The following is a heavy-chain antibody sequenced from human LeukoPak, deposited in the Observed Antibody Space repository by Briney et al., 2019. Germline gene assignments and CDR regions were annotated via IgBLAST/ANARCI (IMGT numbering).Heavy chain of an antibody. CDR1: GFTFSTYD. D-gene: IGHD1-26*01. CDR3: VRGDVGFDP. J-gene: IGHJ5*02. Sequence: PGGSLRLSCAASGFTFSTYDMHWVRQATGKGLEWVSGIGRAGGPYYLGSVKGRFTISRDNAKNSLYLQMNSLRAGDTAVYYCVRGDVGFDPWGQGTLVTVSS. CDR2: IGRAGGP. V-gene: IGHV3-13*05.